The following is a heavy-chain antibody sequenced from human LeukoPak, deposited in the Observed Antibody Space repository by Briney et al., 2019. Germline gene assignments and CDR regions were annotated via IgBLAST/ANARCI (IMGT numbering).Heavy chain of an antibody. V-gene: IGHV4-59*01. CDR3: GRHIIYSKKLSFHH. D-gene: IGHD4-11*01. J-gene: IGHJ4*02. CDR2: LDYSGST. Sequence: SETLSLTGTVSTGSINTSYWSWIPQRPGKGREGCGYLDYSGSTNYHPALPSRGTISGGPAKSQCLLELGPVDAADPAVYYCGRHIIYSKKLSFHHWGQGTLLTVSS. CDR1: TGSINTSY.